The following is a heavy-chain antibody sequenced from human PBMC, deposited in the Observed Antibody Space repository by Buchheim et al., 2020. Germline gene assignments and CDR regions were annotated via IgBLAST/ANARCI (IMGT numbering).Heavy chain of an antibody. Sequence: EVQLVESGGGLVQPGGSLRLSCAASGFTFSSYWMSWVRQAPGKGLEWVANIKQDGSEKYYVDSVKGRFTISRDNAKNSLYLQMNSLKAEDTAVYYCARDGPGRNNYYESSGYLDDYWGQGTL. V-gene: IGHV3-7*01. CDR3: ARDGPGRNNYYESSGYLDDY. J-gene: IGHJ4*02. CDR2: IKQDGSEK. D-gene: IGHD3-22*01. CDR1: GFTFSSYW.